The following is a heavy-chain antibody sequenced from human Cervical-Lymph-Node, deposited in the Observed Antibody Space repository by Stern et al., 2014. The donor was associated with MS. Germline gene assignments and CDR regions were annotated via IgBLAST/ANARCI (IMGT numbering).Heavy chain of an antibody. Sequence: HVQLQESVPGLVNPSGTLSLTCTVSGDSISSSYWWSWVRQPPGKGLEWIGEIHHGGSTKYNPSLRSRVTMSLDKSKDQFSLELTSVTAADTAIYYCARDARGGGDCCNWFDPWGQGTLVTVSS. V-gene: IGHV4-4*02. D-gene: IGHD2-21*02. CDR1: GDSISSSYW. CDR2: IHHGGST. J-gene: IGHJ5*02. CDR3: ARDARGGGDCCNWFDP.